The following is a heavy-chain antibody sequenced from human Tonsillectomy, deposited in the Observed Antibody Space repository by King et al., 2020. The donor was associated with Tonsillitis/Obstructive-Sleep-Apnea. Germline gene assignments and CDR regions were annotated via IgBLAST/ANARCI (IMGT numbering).Heavy chain of an antibody. CDR2: IGTAGET. J-gene: IGHJ2*01. CDR1: GFTFSSHE. CDR3: ARRRRAYWYFDL. Sequence: VQLVESGGGLVQPGGSLRLSCAASGFTFSSHEMHWVRQVAGKGLEWVSGIGTAGETNYPDSVKGRFTTPRENAKNSLYLQMNSLRAGDSALYYCARRRRAYWYFDLWGRGTLVTVSS. V-gene: IGHV3-13*04.